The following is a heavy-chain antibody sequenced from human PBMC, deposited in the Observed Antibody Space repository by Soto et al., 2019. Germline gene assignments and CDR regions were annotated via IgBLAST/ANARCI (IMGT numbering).Heavy chain of an antibody. J-gene: IGHJ4*02. CDR3: ATAAGAADDFDY. CDR2: IYRSGST. CDR1: GRSIGCSMW. Sequence: SETLSLTGALAGRSIGCSMWRRWVRQPPGKGLEWIGEIYRSGSTNYNPSLKSRVTISVDKSKNKFSLNLSSVTAADTAVYYCATAAGAADDFDYWGQGTLVTVS. D-gene: IGHD6-13*01. V-gene: IGHV4-4*02.